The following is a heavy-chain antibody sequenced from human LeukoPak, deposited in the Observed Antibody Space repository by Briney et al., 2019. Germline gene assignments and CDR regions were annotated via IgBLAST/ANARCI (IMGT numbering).Heavy chain of an antibody. D-gene: IGHD6-6*01. Sequence: PSETLSLTCAVSGGSISSSNWWSWVRQPPGKGLEWIGRIYTSGSTNYNPSLKSRVTISVDTSKNQFSLKLSSVTAADTAVYYCARGASSSYYFDYWGQGTLVTVSS. J-gene: IGHJ4*02. CDR1: GGSISSSNW. CDR2: IYTSGST. CDR3: ARGASSSYYFDY. V-gene: IGHV4-4*02.